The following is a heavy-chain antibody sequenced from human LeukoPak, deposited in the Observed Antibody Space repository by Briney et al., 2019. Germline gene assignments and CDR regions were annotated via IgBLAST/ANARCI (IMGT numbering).Heavy chain of an antibody. CDR1: GFTFSSYS. D-gene: IGHD5-12*01. CDR2: ISSSGSTI. J-gene: IGHJ4*02. V-gene: IGHV3-48*04. Sequence: GGSLRLSCAASGFTFSSYSMNWVRQAPGKGLEWVSYISSSGSTIYCADSVKGRFTISRDNAKNSLYLQMNSLRAEDTAVYYCAREISGYEISYVFDYWGQGTLVTVSS. CDR3: AREISGYEISYVFDY.